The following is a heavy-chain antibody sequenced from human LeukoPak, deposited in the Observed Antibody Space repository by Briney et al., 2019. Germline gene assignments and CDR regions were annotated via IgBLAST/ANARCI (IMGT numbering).Heavy chain of an antibody. D-gene: IGHD2-21*02. CDR2: IYTSGST. V-gene: IGHV4-61*02. J-gene: IGHJ6*03. Sequence: PSETLSLTCTVSGGSISSGSYYWSWIRQPAGKGLEWIGRIYTSGSTNYNPSLKSRVTISVDTSKNQFSLKLSSVTAADTAVYYCARQRIGVVVTAIIRRRTYYYMDVWGKGTTVTISS. CDR1: GGSISSGSYY. CDR3: ARQRIGVVVTAIIRRRTYYYMDV.